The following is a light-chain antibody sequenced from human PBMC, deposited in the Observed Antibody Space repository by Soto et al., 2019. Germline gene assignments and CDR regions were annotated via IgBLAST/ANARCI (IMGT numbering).Light chain of an antibody. Sequence: QSVLTQPPSASGSPGQSVTISCTGTSSDVGGYNYVSWYQQYPGRAPKLMIYEVTKRPSGVPDRFSGSKSGNTASLTVSGLQAEDEADYYCSSSAASNNFYFVFVGGTKSPS. V-gene: IGLV2-8*01. CDR3: SSSAASNNFYFV. CDR2: EVT. CDR1: SSDVGGYNY. J-gene: IGLJ3*02.